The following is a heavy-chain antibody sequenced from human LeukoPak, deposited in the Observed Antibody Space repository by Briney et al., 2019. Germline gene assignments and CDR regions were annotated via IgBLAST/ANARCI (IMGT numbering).Heavy chain of an antibody. D-gene: IGHD3-9*01. CDR2: IYTSGNT. Sequence: SETLSLTCTVSGGSISSYYWSWIRQSAGKGLEWIGRIYTSGNTNYNPSLKSRVTMSIDTSKNQFPLKLSSVTAADTAVYYCARGAAYYDISYWGQGTLVTVSS. CDR1: GGSISSYY. V-gene: IGHV4-4*07. CDR3: ARGAAYYDISY. J-gene: IGHJ4*02.